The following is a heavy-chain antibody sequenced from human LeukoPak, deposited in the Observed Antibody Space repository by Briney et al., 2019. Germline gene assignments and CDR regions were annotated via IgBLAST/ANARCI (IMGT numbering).Heavy chain of an antibody. D-gene: IGHD2-8*01. CDR2: TYYRSKWYR. V-gene: IGHV6-1*01. CDR1: RDSISSNSVP. J-gene: IGHJ3*01. Sequence: SQTLSLTCAISRDSISSNSVPWNWIRQSPSRGLEWLGRTYYRSKWYRDYAVSMRSRMIINPDTSKNQVSLQLNSVTPEDTAVYYCARGVNAAFDVWGQGTVVTVSS. CDR3: ARGVNAAFDV.